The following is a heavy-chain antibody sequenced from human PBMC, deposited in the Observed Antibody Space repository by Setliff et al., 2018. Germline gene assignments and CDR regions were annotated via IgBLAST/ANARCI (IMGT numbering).Heavy chain of an antibody. D-gene: IGHD3-16*01. CDR3: ARGEGMYSFDY. V-gene: IGHV4-59*01. CDR2: IYYSGST. CDR1: GGSISSYY. J-gene: IGHJ4*02. Sequence: LSLTCTVSGGSISSYYWSWIRQPPGKGLEWIGYIYYSGSTNYNPSLKSRVTISVDTSKNQFSLKLSSVTAADPAVYYCARGEGMYSFDYWGQGTLVTVSS.